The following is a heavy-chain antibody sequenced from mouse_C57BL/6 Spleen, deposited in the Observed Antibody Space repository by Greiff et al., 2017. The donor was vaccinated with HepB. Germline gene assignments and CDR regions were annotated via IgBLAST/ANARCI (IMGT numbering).Heavy chain of an antibody. Sequence: LQESGAELVKPGASVKISCKASGYAFSSYWMNWVKQRPGKGLEWIGQIYPGDGDTNYNGKFKGKATLTADKSSSTAYMQLSSLTSEDSAVYFCARLDRRYFDYWGQGTTLTVSS. CDR1: GYAFSSYW. J-gene: IGHJ2*01. CDR3: ARLDRRYFDY. V-gene: IGHV1-80*01. CDR2: IYPGDGDT.